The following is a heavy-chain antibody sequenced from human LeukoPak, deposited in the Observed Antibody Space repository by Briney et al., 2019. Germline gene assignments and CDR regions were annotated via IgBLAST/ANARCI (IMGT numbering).Heavy chain of an antibody. D-gene: IGHD6-13*01. J-gene: IGHJ4*02. CDR1: GFTFSSYA. CDR2: ISYDGSNK. CDR3: ASSPIKGIAAAGTIHYFDY. V-gene: IGHV3-30*04. Sequence: GGSLRLSYAASGFTFSSYAMHWVRQAPGKGLEWVAVISYDGSNKYYADSVKGRFTISRDNSKNTLYLQMNSLRAEDTAVYYCASSPIKGIAAAGTIHYFDYWGQGTLVTVSS.